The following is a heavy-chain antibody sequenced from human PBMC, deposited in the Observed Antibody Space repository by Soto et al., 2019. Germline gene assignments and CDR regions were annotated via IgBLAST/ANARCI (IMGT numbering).Heavy chain of an antibody. CDR2: IYYSGST. CDR3: ATSIAAAGAGPNWFDP. CDR1: GGSISSYY. Sequence: PSETLSLTCTVSGGSISSYYWSWIRQPPGKGLEWIGYIYYSGSTNYNPSLKSRVTISVDTSKNQFSLKLSSVTAADTAVYYCATSIAAAGAGPNWFDPWGQGTLVTVPQ. V-gene: IGHV4-59*01. J-gene: IGHJ5*02. D-gene: IGHD6-13*01.